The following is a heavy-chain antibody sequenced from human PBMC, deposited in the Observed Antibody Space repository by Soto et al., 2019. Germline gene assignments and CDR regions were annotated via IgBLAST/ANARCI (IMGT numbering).Heavy chain of an antibody. CDR1: GGSISSSSYY. V-gene: IGHV4-39*01. CDR3: ARTYYDFWSGSEEYYFDY. D-gene: IGHD3-3*01. Sequence: PSETLSLTCTVSGGSISSSSYYWGWIRQPPGKGLEWIGSIYYSGSTYYNPSLKSRVTISVDTSKNQFSLKLSSVTAADTAVYYCARTYYDFWSGSEEYYFDYWGQGTLVTVSS. J-gene: IGHJ4*02. CDR2: IYYSGST.